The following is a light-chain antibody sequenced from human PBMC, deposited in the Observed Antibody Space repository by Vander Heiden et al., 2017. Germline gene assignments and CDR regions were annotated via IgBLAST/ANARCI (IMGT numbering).Light chain of an antibody. CDR1: SGSIASNY. Sequence: NFMPTQPHPVSEAPGKTVTISCTRSSGSIASNYVQWYQQRPGSSPTTLIYEDNQRPSGVPDRFSGSIDSSSNSASLTISGLKPEDEADYYCQSYDSSFVVFGGGTKVAVL. CDR2: EDN. CDR3: QSYDSSFVV. V-gene: IGLV6-57*01. J-gene: IGLJ2*01.